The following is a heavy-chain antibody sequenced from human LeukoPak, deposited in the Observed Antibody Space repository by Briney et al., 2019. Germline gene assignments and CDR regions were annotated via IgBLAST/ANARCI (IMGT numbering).Heavy chain of an antibody. Sequence: ASVKVSCKASGGTFSSYAISWVRQAPGQGLEWMGGIIPIFCTANYAQKFQGRVTITADESTSTAYMELSSLRSEDTAVYYRARDAANDSGGKEDYWGQGTLVTVSS. CDR1: GGTFSSYA. CDR2: IIPIFCTA. V-gene: IGHV1-69*13. J-gene: IGHJ4*02. CDR3: ARDAANDSGGKEDY. D-gene: IGHD4-23*01.